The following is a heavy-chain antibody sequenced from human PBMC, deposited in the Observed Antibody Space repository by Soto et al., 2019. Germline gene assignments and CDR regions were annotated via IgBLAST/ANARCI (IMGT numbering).Heavy chain of an antibody. CDR2: IKNKTDGGKM. D-gene: IGHD2-15*01. CDR1: GFTFSKAW. Sequence: EVQVVESGGGLVKPGGSLRLSCAASGFTFSKAWMNWVRQAPGKGLEWVGRIKNKTDGGKMYYAAPVRGRFTISRDDSKNTLYLQMNNLETEDTAVYYCSTDSRGWWAPSIDYGGQGTLVIVSS. CDR3: STDSRGWWAPSIDY. V-gene: IGHV3-15*01. J-gene: IGHJ4*02.